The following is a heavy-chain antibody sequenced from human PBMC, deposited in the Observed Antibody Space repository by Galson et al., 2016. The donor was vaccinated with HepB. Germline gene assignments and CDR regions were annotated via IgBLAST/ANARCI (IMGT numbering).Heavy chain of an antibody. V-gene: IGHV3-23*01. CDR1: RFTFSSYA. Sequence: SLRLSCAASRFTFSSYAMSWVRQAPGKGLEWVSVISGSGGSTYYADSVKGRFTISRDNSKNTLYLQMNSLRAEDTAVYYCAKEGTIFGVVPYGMDVWGQGTKVIFSS. D-gene: IGHD3-3*01. J-gene: IGHJ6*02. CDR3: AKEGTIFGVVPYGMDV. CDR2: ISGSGGST.